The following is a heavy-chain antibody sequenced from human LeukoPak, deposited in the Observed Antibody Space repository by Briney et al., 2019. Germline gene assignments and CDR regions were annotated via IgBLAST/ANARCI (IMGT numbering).Heavy chain of an antibody. CDR3: ARQYSGSYYLSAFDI. D-gene: IGHD1-26*01. J-gene: IGHJ3*02. V-gene: IGHV5-51*01. Sequence: GESLKISCQGSGYRFTSYWIGWVRQMPGKGLEWMGIIYPGDSDTRYSPSFQGQVTISADKSISTAYLQWSSLKASDTAMYYCARQYSGSYYLSAFDIWGQGTMVTVSS. CDR1: GYRFTSYW. CDR2: IYPGDSDT.